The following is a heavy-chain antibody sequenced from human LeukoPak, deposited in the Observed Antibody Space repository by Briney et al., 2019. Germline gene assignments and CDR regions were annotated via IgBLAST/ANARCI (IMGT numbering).Heavy chain of an antibody. CDR1: GFSLSSYH. CDR3: VRDGARGYDMDV. Sequence: PGVSLRLSCAASGFSLSSYHMNWVRQAPGKGLEWVSYISSSGGTIYYADSVKGRFTISRDNAKNSLFLQMNSLRAEDTAMYYCVRDGARGYDMDVWGQGTTVTVSS. J-gene: IGHJ6*02. CDR2: ISSSGGTI. D-gene: IGHD4/OR15-4a*01. V-gene: IGHV3-48*03.